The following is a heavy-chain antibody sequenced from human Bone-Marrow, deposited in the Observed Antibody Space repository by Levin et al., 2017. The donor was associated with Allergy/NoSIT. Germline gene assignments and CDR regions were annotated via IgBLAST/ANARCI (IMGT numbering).Heavy chain of an antibody. CDR1: GFTFSSYG. Sequence: GESLKISCAASGFTFSSYGMHWVRQAPGKGLEWVAVIWYDGSNKYYADSVKGRFTISRDNSKNTLYLQMNSLRAEDTAVYYCARDRAYYYDSSALDYWGQGTLVTVSS. J-gene: IGHJ4*02. D-gene: IGHD3-22*01. CDR2: IWYDGSNK. CDR3: ARDRAYYYDSSALDY. V-gene: IGHV3-33*01.